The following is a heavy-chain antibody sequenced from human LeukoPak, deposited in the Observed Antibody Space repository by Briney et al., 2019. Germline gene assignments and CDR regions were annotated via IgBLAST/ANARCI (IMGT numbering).Heavy chain of an antibody. D-gene: IGHD3-22*01. J-gene: IGHJ6*03. CDR3: ARSGDSSGYYYYYYMDV. CDR2: IYYSGRT. Sequence: SETLSLTCTVSGGSISSSTYYWGWIRQPPGKGLEWIGSIYYSGRTYYNPSLKSRVTISVDTSKNQFSLKLSSATAADTAVYYCARSGDSSGYYYYYYMDVWGKGTTVTVSS. V-gene: IGHV4-39*07. CDR1: GGSISSSTYY.